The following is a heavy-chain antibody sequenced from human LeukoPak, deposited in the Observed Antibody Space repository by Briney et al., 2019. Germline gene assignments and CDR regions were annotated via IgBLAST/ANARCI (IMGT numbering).Heavy chain of an antibody. J-gene: IGHJ4*02. D-gene: IGHD3-22*01. CDR3: ARVGEITMIVVDTDY. CDR1: GYTFTSYG. V-gene: IGHV1-18*01. CDR2: ISAYNGNT. Sequence: ASVKVSCKASGYTFTSYGISWVRQAPGQGLEWMGGISAYNGNTNYAQKLQGRVTMTTDTSTSTAYMELRSLISDDTAVYYCARVGEITMIVVDTDYWGQGTLVTVSS.